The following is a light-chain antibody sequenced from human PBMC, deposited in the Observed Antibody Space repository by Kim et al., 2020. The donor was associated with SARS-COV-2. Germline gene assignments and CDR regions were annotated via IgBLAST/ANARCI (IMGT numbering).Light chain of an antibody. CDR3: QVWDSSSYHPVV. CDR2: DDS. CDR1: NIGSKS. Sequence: PGKTARITCGGNNIGSKSVPWYQQKPGQAPVLVVYDDSDRPSGIPERFSGSKSGNTATLTISRVEAGDEADYYCQVWDSSSYHPVVFGGGTQLTVL. J-gene: IGLJ2*01. V-gene: IGLV3-21*03.